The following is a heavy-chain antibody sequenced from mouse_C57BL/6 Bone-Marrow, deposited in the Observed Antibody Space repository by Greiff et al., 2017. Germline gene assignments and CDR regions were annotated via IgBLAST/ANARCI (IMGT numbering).Heavy chain of an antibody. CDR1: GYTFTSYG. Sequence: VQLLQSGAELARPGASVKLSCTASGYTFTSYGISWVKQRTGQGLEWIGEIYPRSGNTYYNEKFKGKATLTADKSSSTAYMELRSLTSEDSAVYFCARGERDWGQGTLVTVSA. CDR2: IYPRSGNT. CDR3: ARGERD. V-gene: IGHV1-81*01. J-gene: IGHJ3*01.